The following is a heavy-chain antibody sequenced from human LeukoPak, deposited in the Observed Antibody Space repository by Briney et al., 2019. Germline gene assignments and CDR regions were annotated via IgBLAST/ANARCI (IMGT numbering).Heavy chain of an antibody. J-gene: IGHJ5*02. V-gene: IGHV4-34*01. CDR3: ARILGSGSYCNAYNCFDP. D-gene: IGHD3-10*02. CDR2: INHSGRT. Sequence: PETLCLTCAVYGGSFSGYYWSWIRQPPGKGLEWIGEINHSGRTNYNPSLKSRVTISVDTSKNQFSLKLSSVTAADTAVYYCARILGSGSYCNAYNCFDPGRQGTLVTVSS. CDR1: GGSFSGYY.